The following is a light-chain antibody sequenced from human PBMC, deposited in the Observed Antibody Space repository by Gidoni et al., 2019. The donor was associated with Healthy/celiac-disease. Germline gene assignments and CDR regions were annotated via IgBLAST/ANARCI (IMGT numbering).Light chain of an antibody. V-gene: IGLV3-9*01. CDR1: NIGSKN. J-gene: IGLJ1*01. CDR2: RNS. CDR3: QVWDSNTVV. Sequence: SYKLTQPLSVSVALGQTARITCGGNNIGSKNVHWYQQKPGQAPVMGIYRNSNRPSGIPDRFSGSNSGNTATLTISRAQAGDEADYYCQVWDSNTVVFATGTKVTVL.